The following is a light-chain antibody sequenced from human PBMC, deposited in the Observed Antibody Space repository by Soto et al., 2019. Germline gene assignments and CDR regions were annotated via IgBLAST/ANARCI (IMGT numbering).Light chain of an antibody. J-gene: IGKJ1*01. Sequence: EIVMTQSPATLSVSPGERATLSCRASQSVSSNLAWYQQNPGQAPRLLIYDASTRATGIPARVSGSGSGTEFSLTISSLQSEDFAVYYCQQYNNWWTFGQGTKVEIK. CDR2: DAS. CDR3: QQYNNWWT. CDR1: QSVSSN. V-gene: IGKV3-15*01.